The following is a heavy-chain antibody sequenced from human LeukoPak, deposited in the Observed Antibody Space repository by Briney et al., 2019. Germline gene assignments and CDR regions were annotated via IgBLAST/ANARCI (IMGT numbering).Heavy chain of an antibody. J-gene: IGHJ5*02. Sequence: SETLSLTCTVSGGSISSYYWSWIRQPPGKGLEWIGYIYTSGSTNYNPSLKSRVTISVDTSKNQFSLKLSSVTAADTAVYYCAGREWFDPWGQGTLVTVSS. CDR2: IYTSGST. CDR1: GGSISSYY. V-gene: IGHV4-4*09. CDR3: AGREWFDP.